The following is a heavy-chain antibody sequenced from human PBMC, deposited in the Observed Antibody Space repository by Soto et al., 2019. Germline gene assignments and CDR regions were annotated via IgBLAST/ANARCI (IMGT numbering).Heavy chain of an antibody. D-gene: IGHD4-4*01. CDR1: GGSISSSKW. CDR2: SYHSGSN. Sequence: QVPLQESGPGLVRPSGTLSLTCAVSGGSISSSKWWSWVRQPPGKGLEWIGESYHSGSNHYNPSLKGRVSISVDKAKNQFSLKLTSVTAADTAGYYCATMSQDHSSYGGSGYFDCWCQGTLVTVSS. V-gene: IGHV4-4*02. CDR3: ATMSQDHSSYGGSGYFDC. J-gene: IGHJ4*02.